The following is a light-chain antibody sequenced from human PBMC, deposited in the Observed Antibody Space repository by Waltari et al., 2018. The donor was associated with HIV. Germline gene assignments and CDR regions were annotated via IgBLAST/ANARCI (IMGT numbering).Light chain of an antibody. J-gene: IGLJ2*01. CDR3: GTWDNSLSAYVL. CDR1: SSTIGHNY. CDR2: DNS. V-gene: IGLV1-51*01. Sequence: QSVLTQPPSVSAAPGQKVTISCSGSSSTIGHNYVSWSQQLPGTAPKPLIYDNSKRPSGIPDRFSASKSGTSATLVITGLQIGDEADYFCGTWDNSLSAYVLFGGGTKLTVL.